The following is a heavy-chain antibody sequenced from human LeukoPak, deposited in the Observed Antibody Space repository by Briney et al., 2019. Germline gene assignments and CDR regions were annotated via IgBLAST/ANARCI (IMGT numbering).Heavy chain of an antibody. Sequence: GGSLRLSCAASGFTFSVYWMNWVRQAPGKGLEWLANINQDASEKQYVDSVKGRFTISRDNAKNSLFLQMSSLRAEDTAVYYCTREDGFNTMDCWGQGTLVTVSS. J-gene: IGHJ4*02. V-gene: IGHV3-7*03. CDR1: GFTFSVYW. D-gene: IGHD5-24*01. CDR2: INQDASEK. CDR3: TREDGFNTMDC.